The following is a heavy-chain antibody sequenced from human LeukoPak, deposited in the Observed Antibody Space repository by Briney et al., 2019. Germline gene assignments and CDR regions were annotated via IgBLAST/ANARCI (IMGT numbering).Heavy chain of an antibody. CDR3: AKARGATYGTYYFDS. J-gene: IGHJ4*02. CDR1: GFTFSSYA. D-gene: IGHD4/OR15-4a*01. Sequence: GGSLRLSCAASGFTFSSYAMNWVRQAPGKGLEWVSISGSGGDTYYADSVKGRFTISRDNSKNTLYLQMNSLRAEDTAVYYCAKARGATYGTYYFDSWGQGTLVTVSS. CDR2: ISGSGGDT. V-gene: IGHV3-23*01.